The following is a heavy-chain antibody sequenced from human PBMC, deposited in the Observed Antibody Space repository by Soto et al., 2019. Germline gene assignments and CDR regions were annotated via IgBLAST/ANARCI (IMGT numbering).Heavy chain of an antibody. V-gene: IGHV4-4*02. CDR3: ARFVAVTTKDYYYYGMDV. D-gene: IGHD4-17*01. J-gene: IGHJ6*02. Sequence: QVQLQESGPGLVKPSGTLSLTCAVSGGSISSSNWWSWVRQPPGKGLEWIGEIYHSGSTNYNPSLKSRVTISVDKTKNQFSLKLSSVTAADTAVYYCARFVAVTTKDYYYYGMDVWGQGTTVTVSS. CDR2: IYHSGST. CDR1: GGSISSSNW.